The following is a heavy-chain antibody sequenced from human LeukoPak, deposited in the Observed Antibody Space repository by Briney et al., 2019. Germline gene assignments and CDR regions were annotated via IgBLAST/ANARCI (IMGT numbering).Heavy chain of an antibody. V-gene: IGHV1-8*01. Sequence: ASVKVSCKASGHTFTSYDINWVRQATGQGLEWMGWMNPNSGNTGYAQKFQGRVTMTRNTSISTAYMELSSLRSEDTAVYYCARGMGRAMVRGVLYWGQGTLVTVSS. J-gene: IGHJ4*02. D-gene: IGHD3-10*01. CDR2: MNPNSGNT. CDR1: GHTFTSYD. CDR3: ARGMGRAMVRGVLY.